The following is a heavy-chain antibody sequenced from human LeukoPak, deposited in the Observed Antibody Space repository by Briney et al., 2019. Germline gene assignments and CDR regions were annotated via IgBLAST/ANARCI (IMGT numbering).Heavy chain of an antibody. Sequence: PSETLSLTCTVSGGSISSSSYYWGWSRQPPGKGLEWIGSIYYSGSTYYNPSLKSRLTISVDTSKNQLPLKLSSVTAADTAMYYCARGPRELLWFHHWFDPWGQETLVTVSS. CDR3: ARGPRELLWFHHWFDP. V-gene: IGHV4-39*06. CDR2: IYYSGST. J-gene: IGHJ5*02. D-gene: IGHD3-10*01. CDR1: GGSISSSSYY.